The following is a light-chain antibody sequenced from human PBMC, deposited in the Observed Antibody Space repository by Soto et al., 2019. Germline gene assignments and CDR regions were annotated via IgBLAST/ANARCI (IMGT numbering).Light chain of an antibody. CDR2: RAS. CDR1: QNIYSN. CDR3: LQYHNLWA. V-gene: IGKV3-15*01. Sequence: EIVLKHSPGTLSLYPGERATLSFRASQNIYSNIAWYQQRPGQAPRLLIYRASTRAAGVPARFSGSGSGTEFTLTISSLQSEDFTVYSCLQYHNLWAFGQGTKVDNK. J-gene: IGKJ1*01.